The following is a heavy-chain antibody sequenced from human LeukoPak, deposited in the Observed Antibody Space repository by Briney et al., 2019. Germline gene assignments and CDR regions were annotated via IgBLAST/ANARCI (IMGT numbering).Heavy chain of an antibody. D-gene: IGHD4-23*01. J-gene: IGHJ4*02. CDR3: ARDVGATSTTVGSY. CDR1: GFTFSSYA. V-gene: IGHV3-30*04. CDR2: ISYDG. Sequence: RTGGPLRLSCAASGFTFSSYAMHWVRQAPGKGLEWVAVISYDGNYADSVKGRFTISRDNSKNTLYLQMNSLRAEDTAVYYCARDVGATSTTVGSYWGQGTLVTVSS.